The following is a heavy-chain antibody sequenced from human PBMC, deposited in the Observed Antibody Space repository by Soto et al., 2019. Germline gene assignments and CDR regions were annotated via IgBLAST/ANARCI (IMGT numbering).Heavy chain of an antibody. CDR1: GGSFSGYY. V-gene: IGHV4-34*01. D-gene: IGHD3-16*01. CDR3: ARGVRGGRSWFDP. Sequence: QVQLQQWGAGLLKPSETLSLTCAVYGGSFSGYYWSWIRQPPGKGLEWIGEINRSGSTNYNPSLKSRVTISVDTSKTQFSLKLSSVTAADTAVYYCARGVRGGRSWFDPWGQGTLVTVSS. J-gene: IGHJ5*02. CDR2: INRSGST.